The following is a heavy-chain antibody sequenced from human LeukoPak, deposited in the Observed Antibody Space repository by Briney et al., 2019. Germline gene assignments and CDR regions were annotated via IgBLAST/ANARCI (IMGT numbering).Heavy chain of an antibody. V-gene: IGHV3-49*04. Sequence: PGGSLRLSCAASGFTFSDYYMNWVRQAPGKGLEWVGFIRSEAYGGTTQYAASVKGRFTISRDDSKSIAYLQMNSLKTEDTAVYYCTSQLQLLTFFDYWGQGTLVTVSS. D-gene: IGHD6-13*01. CDR1: GFTFSDYY. J-gene: IGHJ4*02. CDR2: IRSEAYGGTT. CDR3: TSQLQLLTFFDY.